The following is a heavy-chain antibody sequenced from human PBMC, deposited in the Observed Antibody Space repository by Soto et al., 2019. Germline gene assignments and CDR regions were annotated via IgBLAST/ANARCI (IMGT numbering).Heavy chain of an antibody. J-gene: IGHJ4*02. D-gene: IGHD1-1*01. CDR3: AKDLDRNDEGYYFDY. Sequence: EVQLVESGGGLVQPGRSLRLSCAASGFTFDDYAMHWVRQAPGKGLEWVSGISWNSGSIGYADSVKGRFTISRDNAKNSLYLQMNSLRAEDTALYYCAKDLDRNDEGYYFDYWGQGTLVTVSS. CDR1: GFTFDDYA. CDR2: ISWNSGSI. V-gene: IGHV3-9*01.